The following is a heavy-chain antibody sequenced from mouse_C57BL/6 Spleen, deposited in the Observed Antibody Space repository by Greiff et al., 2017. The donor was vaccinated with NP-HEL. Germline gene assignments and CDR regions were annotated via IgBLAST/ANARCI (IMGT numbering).Heavy chain of an antibody. CDR1: GFNIKDDY. J-gene: IGHJ2*01. Sequence: EVMLVESGAELVRPGASVKLSCTASGFNIKDDYMHWVKQRPEQGLEWIGWIDPENGDTEYASKFQGKATITADTSSNTAYLQLSSLTSEDTAVYYCTTRFDYWGQGTTLTVSS. CDR3: TTRFDY. CDR2: IDPENGDT. V-gene: IGHV14-4*01.